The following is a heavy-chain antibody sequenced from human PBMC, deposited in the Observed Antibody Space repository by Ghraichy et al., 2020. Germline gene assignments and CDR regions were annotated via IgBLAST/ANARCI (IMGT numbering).Heavy chain of an antibody. CDR2: ISDSNGFI. J-gene: IGHJ3*01. CDR3: ARDSGYYARRSALDL. Sequence: WGSLRLSCAASGFTFSASGMNWVRQAPGKGPEWVSYISDSNGFIYYADSVRGRFTISRDNAKNSLYLQMNSLRDDDTAVYYCARDSGYYARRSALDLWGQGTMVFVSS. V-gene: IGHV3-48*02. D-gene: IGHD3-22*01. CDR1: GFTFSASG.